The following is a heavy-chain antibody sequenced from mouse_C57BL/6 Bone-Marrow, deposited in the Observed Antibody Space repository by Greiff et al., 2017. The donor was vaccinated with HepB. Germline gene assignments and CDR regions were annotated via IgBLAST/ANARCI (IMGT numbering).Heavy chain of an antibody. V-gene: IGHV5-17*01. Sequence: EVQLVESGGGLVKPGGSLKLSCAASGFTFSDYGMHWVRQAPEKGLEWVAYISSGSSTIYYADTVKGRFTITRDNAKNTLFLQMTSLRSEDTAMYYCARPDSGYLFAYWGQGTLVTVSA. CDR1: GFTFSDYG. J-gene: IGHJ3*01. CDR2: ISSGSSTI. CDR3: ARPDSGYLFAY. D-gene: IGHD3-2*02.